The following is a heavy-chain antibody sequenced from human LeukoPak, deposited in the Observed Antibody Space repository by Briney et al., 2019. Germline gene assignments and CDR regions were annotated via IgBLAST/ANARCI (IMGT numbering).Heavy chain of an antibody. V-gene: IGHV1-46*01. D-gene: IGHD6-13*01. J-gene: IGHJ4*02. CDR3: ARDAPAAAGPTYYFDY. CDR1: GYTFTSYY. Sequence: ASVKVSCKASGYTFTSYYMHWVRQAPGQGLEWMGIINPSGGSTSYAQKFQGRVTMTRDTSASTVYMELSSLRSEDTAVYYCARDAPAAAGPTYYFDYWGQGTLVTVSS. CDR2: INPSGGST.